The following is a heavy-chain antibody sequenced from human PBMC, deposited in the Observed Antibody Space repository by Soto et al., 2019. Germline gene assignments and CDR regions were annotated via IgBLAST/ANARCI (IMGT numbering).Heavy chain of an antibody. CDR2: IYYSGST. Sequence: PSETLSLTCTVSGGSISSGDYYWSWIRQPPGKGLEWIGYIYYSGSTYYNPSLKSRVTISVDTSKNQFSLKLSSVTAADTAVYYCARVRGQPGTRTIDYWGRGTLVTVSS. CDR3: ARVRGQPGTRTIDY. CDR1: GGSISSGDYY. J-gene: IGHJ4*02. D-gene: IGHD1-1*01. V-gene: IGHV4-30-4*01.